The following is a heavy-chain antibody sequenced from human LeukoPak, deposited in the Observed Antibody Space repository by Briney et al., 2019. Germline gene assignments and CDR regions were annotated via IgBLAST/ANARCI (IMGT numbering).Heavy chain of an antibody. CDR1: GDSVSSNSAA. V-gene: IGHV6-1*01. CDR2: TYYRSKWYN. CDR3: ARVTGYYDSSGYRWDAFDI. J-gene: IGHJ3*02. Sequence: SQTLSLTCVISGDSVSSNSAAWNWIRQSPSRGLEWLGRTYYRSKWYNDYAVSVKSRITINPDTSKNQFSLQLNSVTPEDTAVYYCARVTGYYDSSGYRWDAFDIWGQGTMVTVSS. D-gene: IGHD3-22*01.